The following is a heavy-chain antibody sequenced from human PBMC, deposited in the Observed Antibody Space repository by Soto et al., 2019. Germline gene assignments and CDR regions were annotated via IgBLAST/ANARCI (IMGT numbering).Heavy chain of an antibody. J-gene: IGHJ6*02. Sequence: EVQLVESGGGLVQPGGSLRLSCAASGFTFSSYDMHWVRQATGKGLEWVSAIGTAGDTYYPGSVKGRFTISRENAKXXLYLQMNSLRAGDTAVYYCARAGGSYPYYYYGMDVWGQGTTVTVSS. V-gene: IGHV3-13*01. CDR2: IGTAGDT. D-gene: IGHD1-26*01. CDR3: ARAGGSYPYYYYGMDV. CDR1: GFTFSSYD.